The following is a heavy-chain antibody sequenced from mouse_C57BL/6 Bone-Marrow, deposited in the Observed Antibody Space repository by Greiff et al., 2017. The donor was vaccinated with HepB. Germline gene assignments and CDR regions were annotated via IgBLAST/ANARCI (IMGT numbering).Heavy chain of an antibody. CDR3: HYYGSSYYFDY. J-gene: IGHJ2*01. V-gene: IGHV1-81*01. CDR2: IYPRDGNT. CDR1: GYTFTSYG. D-gene: IGHD1-1*01. Sequence: QVQLQQSGAELARPGASVKLSCKASGYTFTSYGISWVKQRTGQGLEWIGEIYPRDGNTYYNEKFKGKATLTADKSSSTAYMELRSLTSEDSAVYFCHYYGSSYYFDYWGQGTTLTVSS.